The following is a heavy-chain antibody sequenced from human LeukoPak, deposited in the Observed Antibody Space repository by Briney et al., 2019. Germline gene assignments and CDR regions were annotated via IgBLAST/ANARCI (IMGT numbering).Heavy chain of an antibody. CDR3: ARLVVGATTDPFDY. D-gene: IGHD1-26*01. Sequence: GGSLRLSCAASGFTFSSYWMSWVRQAPGKGLEWVANIKQDGSEKYYVDSVKGRFTISRDNAKNSLYLQMNSLRAEDTAVYYCARLVVGATTDPFDYWGQGTPVTVSS. CDR1: GFTFSSYW. J-gene: IGHJ4*02. CDR2: IKQDGSEK. V-gene: IGHV3-7*05.